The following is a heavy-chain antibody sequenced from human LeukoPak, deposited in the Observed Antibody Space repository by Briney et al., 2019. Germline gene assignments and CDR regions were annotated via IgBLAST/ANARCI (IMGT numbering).Heavy chain of an antibody. CDR2: INPSGGST. D-gene: IGHD3-10*01. J-gene: IGHJ3*02. V-gene: IGHV1-46*01. CDR3: ARIPYGSGSYYDAFDI. CDR1: GYAFTSYY. Sequence: ASVKVSCKASGYAFTSYYMHWVRQAPGQGLEWMGIINPSGGSTSYAQKFQGRVTMTRDTSTSTVYMELSSLRSEDTAVYHCARIPYGSGSYYDAFDIWGQGTMVTVSS.